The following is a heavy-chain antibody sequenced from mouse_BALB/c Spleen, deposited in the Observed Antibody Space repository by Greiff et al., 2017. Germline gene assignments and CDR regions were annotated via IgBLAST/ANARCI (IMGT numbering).Heavy chain of an antibody. CDR1: GFSLTGYG. CDR2: VWGDGST. CDR3: AREIYYGSFYAMDY. J-gene: IGHJ4*01. D-gene: IGHD1-1*01. Sequence: VKLMESGPGLVAPSQSLSITCTVSGFSLTGYGVNWVRQPPGKGLEWLGMVWGDGSTDYNSALKSRLSISKDNSKSQVFLKMNSLQTDDTARYYCAREIYYGSFYAMDYWGQGTSVTVSS. V-gene: IGHV2-6-7*01.